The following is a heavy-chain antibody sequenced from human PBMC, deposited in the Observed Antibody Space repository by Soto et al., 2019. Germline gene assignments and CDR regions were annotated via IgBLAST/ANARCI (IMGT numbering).Heavy chain of an antibody. D-gene: IGHD2-8*02. CDR3: TRKGGPGAGMDV. CDR1: GFSLSNSGVG. Sequence: QITVKESGPTLVKPTQTLTLTCTFSGFSLSNSGVGVAWIRQPPGKALEWLALIYWDDDERYRPSLRSRLTITKDTSKNQVVLTMTNVDPVDTATYFWTRKGGPGAGMDVWGQGTTVTVSS. V-gene: IGHV2-5*02. J-gene: IGHJ6*02. CDR2: IYWDDDE.